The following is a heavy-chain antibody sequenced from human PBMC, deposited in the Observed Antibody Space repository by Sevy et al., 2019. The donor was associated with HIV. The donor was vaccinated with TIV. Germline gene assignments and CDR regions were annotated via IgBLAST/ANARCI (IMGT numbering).Heavy chain of an antibody. D-gene: IGHD3-22*01. V-gene: IGHV4-59*13. CDR2: IYYSGST. Sequence: SETLSLTCTVSGGSISSYYWNWIRQPPGKGLEWIGYIYYSGSTNYNPSLKSRVTISVDTSKNQFSLKLSSVTAADTAVYYCARVRSHYYDSSGYFYPQNARYYFDYWGQGTLVTVSS. CDR3: ARVRSHYYDSSGYFYPQNARYYFDY. J-gene: IGHJ4*02. CDR1: GGSISSYY.